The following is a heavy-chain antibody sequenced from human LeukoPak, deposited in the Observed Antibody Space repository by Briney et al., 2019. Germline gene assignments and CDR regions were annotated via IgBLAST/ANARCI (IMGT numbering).Heavy chain of an antibody. Sequence: PGRSLRLSCAASGFTFSSYAMHWVRQAPGKGLEWVAVISYDGSNKYYADSVKGRFTISRDSSKNTLYLQMNSLRAEDTAVYYCARDRGITLDDAFDIWGQGTMVTVSS. D-gene: IGHD3-16*01. V-gene: IGHV3-30*04. CDR2: ISYDGSNK. CDR3: ARDRGITLDDAFDI. CDR1: GFTFSSYA. J-gene: IGHJ3*02.